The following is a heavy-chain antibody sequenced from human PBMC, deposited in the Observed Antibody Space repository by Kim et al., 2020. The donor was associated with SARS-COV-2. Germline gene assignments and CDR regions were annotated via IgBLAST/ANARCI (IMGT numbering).Heavy chain of an antibody. CDR3: ARGDIVVVVAATPSNYYYGMDV. CDR1: GFTFSSYS. V-gene: IGHV3-21*01. Sequence: GGSLRLSCAASGFTFSSYSMNWVRQAPGKGLEWVSSISSSSSYIYYADSVKGRFTISRDNAKNSLYLQMNSLRAEDTAVYYCARGDIVVVVAATPSNYYYGMDVWGQGTTVTVSS. D-gene: IGHD2-15*01. J-gene: IGHJ6*02. CDR2: ISSSSSYI.